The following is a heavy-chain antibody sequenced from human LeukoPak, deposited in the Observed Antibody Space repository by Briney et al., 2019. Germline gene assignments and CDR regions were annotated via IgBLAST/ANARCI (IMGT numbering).Heavy chain of an antibody. CDR2: IYYSGST. J-gene: IGHJ6*02. Sequence: SETLSLTCSVSGGSISSYYWSWIRQPAGKGREYIGYIYYSGSTNYNPSLKSRVTISVDTSKDQFSLNLTSVTAADTAVYYCARLKCISTTCPSRYVMDVWGQGTTVTVSS. CDR1: GGSISSYY. CDR3: ARLKCISTTCPSRYVMDV. D-gene: IGHD2-2*01. V-gene: IGHV4-59*01.